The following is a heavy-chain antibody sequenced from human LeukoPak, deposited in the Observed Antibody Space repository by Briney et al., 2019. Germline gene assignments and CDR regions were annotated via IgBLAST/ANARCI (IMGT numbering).Heavy chain of an antibody. CDR2: IYYSGST. CDR3: ARGGAAVILDY. J-gene: IGHJ4*02. Sequence: SETLSLTCTVSGGSISSYYWSWIRQPPGKGLEWIGYIYYSGSTNYNPSLKSRVTISVDTSKNQFSLKLRSVTAADTAVYYCARGGAAVILDYWGQGTLVTVSS. CDR1: GGSISSYY. V-gene: IGHV4-59*01. D-gene: IGHD6-13*01.